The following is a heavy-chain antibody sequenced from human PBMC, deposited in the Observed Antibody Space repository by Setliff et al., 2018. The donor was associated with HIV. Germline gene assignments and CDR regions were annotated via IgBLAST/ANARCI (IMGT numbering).Heavy chain of an antibody. J-gene: IGHJ6*02. Sequence: GASVKVSCKASGYTFTSYGISWVRQAPGQGLEWMGWISAYNGNTNYAQKLQGRVTMTTDTSTSTAYMELRSLRAEDTAVYYCAKDSRARGIEYGMDVWGQGTTVTVSS. D-gene: IGHD3-16*01. V-gene: IGHV1-18*01. CDR1: GYTFTSYG. CDR2: ISAYNGNT. CDR3: AKDSRARGIEYGMDV.